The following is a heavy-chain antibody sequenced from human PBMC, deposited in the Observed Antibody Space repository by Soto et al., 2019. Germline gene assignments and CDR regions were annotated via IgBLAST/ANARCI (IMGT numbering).Heavy chain of an antibody. J-gene: IGHJ4*02. CDR3: ARLQAAGPHY. CDR1: GDSISGSPYF. V-gene: IGHV4-39*01. Sequence: QVQLQESGPGLVMPSETLSLTCTVSGDSISGSPYFWGWIRQPPGKRLEWIGSIFYDGYTLYTPSLKSRVTISVDTSRNQSSLKLTSGAAADTAIYYCARLQAAGPHYWGQGILVTVSS. CDR2: IFYDGYT. D-gene: IGHD6-13*01.